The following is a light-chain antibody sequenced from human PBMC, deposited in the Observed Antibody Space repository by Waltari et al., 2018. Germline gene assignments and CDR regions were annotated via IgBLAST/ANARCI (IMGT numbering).Light chain of an antibody. CDR2: WAS. V-gene: IGKV4-1*01. CDR1: QSVLYSSNNKNY. CDR3: QQYYSTLLMYT. J-gene: IGKJ2*01. Sequence: DIVMTHSPDSLAVSLGERATIHCNSSQSVLYSSNNKNYLAWYQQKPGQPPKLLIYWASTRESGVPDRFSGSGSGTDFTLTISSLQAEDVAVYYCQQYYSTLLMYTFGQGTKLEIK.